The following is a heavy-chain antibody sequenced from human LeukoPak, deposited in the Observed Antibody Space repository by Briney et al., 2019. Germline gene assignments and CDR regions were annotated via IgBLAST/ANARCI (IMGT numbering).Heavy chain of an antibody. CDR2: MNPNSGNT. CDR3: ATDDRFGETPGL. D-gene: IGHD3-10*01. V-gene: IGHV1-8*01. J-gene: IGHJ4*02. Sequence: GASVKVSCKASGYTFTSYDINWVRQATGQGLEWMGWMNPNSGNTGYAQKFQGRVTMTRNTSISTAYMELSSLRSEDTAVYYCATDDRFGETPGLWGQGTLVTVSS. CDR1: GYTFTSYD.